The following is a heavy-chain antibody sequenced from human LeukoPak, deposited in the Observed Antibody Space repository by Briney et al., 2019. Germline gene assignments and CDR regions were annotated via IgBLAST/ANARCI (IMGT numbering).Heavy chain of an antibody. J-gene: IGHJ2*01. D-gene: IGHD3-10*01. Sequence: PSETLSLTCAVYGGSFSGYYWSWIRQPPGKGLEWIGEINHSGSTNYNPSLKSRVTISVDTSKNQFSLKLGSVTAADTAVYYCARSSAGWYFGLWGRGTLVTVSS. V-gene: IGHV4-34*01. CDR1: GGSFSGYY. CDR3: ARSSAGWYFGL. CDR2: INHSGST.